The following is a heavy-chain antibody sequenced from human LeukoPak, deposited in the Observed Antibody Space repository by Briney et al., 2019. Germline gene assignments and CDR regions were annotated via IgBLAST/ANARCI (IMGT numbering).Heavy chain of an antibody. Sequence: GGSLRLSCAVSGFTFSSYEMNWVRQAPGKGLEWVSYISTSGSTKYYADSVKGRFTISRDNAKNSLYLQMNSLRAEDTAVYYCARQGMVRGVINPPFDNWGQGTLVTVSS. CDR1: GFTFSSYE. V-gene: IGHV3-48*03. CDR3: ARQGMVRGVINPPFDN. J-gene: IGHJ4*02. CDR2: ISTSGSTK. D-gene: IGHD3-10*01.